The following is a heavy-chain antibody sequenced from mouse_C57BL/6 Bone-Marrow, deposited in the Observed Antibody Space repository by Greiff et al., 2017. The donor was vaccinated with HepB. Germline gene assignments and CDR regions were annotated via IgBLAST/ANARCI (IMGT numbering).Heavy chain of an antibody. V-gene: IGHV3-6*01. J-gene: IGHJ2*01. CDR3: ARGGIYYGSSIDY. CDR2: ISYDGSN. Sequence: EVKLQESGPGLVKPSQSLSLTCSVTGYSITSGYYWNWIRQFPGNKLEWMGYISYDGSNNYNPSLKNRISITRDTSKNQFFLKLNSVTTEDTATYYCARGGIYYGSSIDYWGQGTTLTVSS. D-gene: IGHD1-1*01. CDR1: GYSITSGYY.